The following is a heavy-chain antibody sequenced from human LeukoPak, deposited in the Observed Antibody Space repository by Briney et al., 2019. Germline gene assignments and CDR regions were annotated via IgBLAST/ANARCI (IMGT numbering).Heavy chain of an antibody. CDR1: GFTFSSCG. D-gene: IGHD4-23*01. V-gene: IGHV3-30*02. J-gene: IGHJ4*02. CDR3: ASSPAGPTVASGDY. CDR2: IRYDGSNK. Sequence: GGSLRLSCAASGFTFSSCGMHWVRQAPGKGLEWVAFIRYDGSNKYYADSVKGRFTISRDNSKNTLYLQMNSLRAEDTAVYYCASSPAGPTVASGDYWGQGTLVTVSS.